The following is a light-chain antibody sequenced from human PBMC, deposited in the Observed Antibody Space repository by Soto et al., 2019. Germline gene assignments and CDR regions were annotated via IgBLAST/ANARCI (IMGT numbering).Light chain of an antibody. CDR2: GAS. CDR1: QSVNSK. J-gene: IGKJ5*01. Sequence: EIVMTQSPATLSVSPGERATLSCRASQSVNSKVAWYQHKPGQAPRLLIYGASTRATGIPARFSGSGSGTDFTLTISNVQSEDFAVYYCQQKDNWPPITFGPGTRLEIK. CDR3: QQKDNWPPIT. V-gene: IGKV3-15*01.